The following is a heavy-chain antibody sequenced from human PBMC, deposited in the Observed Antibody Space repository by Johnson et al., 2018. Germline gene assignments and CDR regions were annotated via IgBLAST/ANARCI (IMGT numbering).Heavy chain of an antibody. D-gene: IGHD2-8*01. J-gene: IGHJ6*03. Sequence: VQLQESGGGLVQPGGTLRLCCAASGFTFSSYCMHWVRQAPGKGLVWVSRSNSDGSSTSYADSVKGRFTISRDSAKNSLYLQMNSLRAEDTAVYYCARAVSYCTNGVCYYYYYMAVWGKGTTVTVSS. CDR2: SNSDGSST. CDR3: ARAVSYCTNGVCYYYYYMAV. V-gene: IGHV3-74*01. CDR1: GFTFSSYC.